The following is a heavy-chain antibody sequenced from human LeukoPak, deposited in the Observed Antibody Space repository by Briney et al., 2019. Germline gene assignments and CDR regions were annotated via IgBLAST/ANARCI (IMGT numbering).Heavy chain of an antibody. D-gene: IGHD5-24*01. J-gene: IGHJ4*02. CDR1: GYTFTSYG. Sequence: GASVKVSCKASGYTFTSYGISWVRQAPGQGLEWMGWISAYNGNTNYAQKFQGRVTMTEDTSTDTAYMELSSLRSEDTAVYYCATDTHLRWLQFVYWGQGTLVTVSS. CDR2: ISAYNGNT. V-gene: IGHV1-18*01. CDR3: ATDTHLRWLQFVY.